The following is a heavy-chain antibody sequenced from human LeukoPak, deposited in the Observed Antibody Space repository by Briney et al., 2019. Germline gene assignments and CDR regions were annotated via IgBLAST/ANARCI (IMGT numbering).Heavy chain of an antibody. V-gene: IGHV3-23*01. CDR3: AKDYDMWTGSLDY. CDR1: GFPFSSSA. D-gene: IGHD3-9*01. Sequence: GGSLRLSCAASGFPFSSSAMTWVRQAPGKGVEWVSTITDTGDSTHYADSVKGRFTFSRDNSKNSLYLQMNSLRAEDTAVYFCAKDYDMWTGSLDYWGQGTLVTVSS. CDR2: ITDTGDST. J-gene: IGHJ4*02.